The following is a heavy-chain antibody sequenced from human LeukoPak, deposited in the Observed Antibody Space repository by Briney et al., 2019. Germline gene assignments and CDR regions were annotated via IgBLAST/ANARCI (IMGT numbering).Heavy chain of an antibody. J-gene: IGHJ3*02. CDR2: IDWDDDK. CDR3: ARMSGELLQSFDI. Sequence: SGPALVKPTQTLTLTCTFSGFSLSTSGMCVSWIRQPPGKALEWLARIDWDDDKYYRTSLKTRLTISKDTSKNQVVLTMTNMDPVDTATYYCARMSGELLQSFDIWGQGTMVTVSS. CDR1: GFSLSTSGMC. V-gene: IGHV2-70*11. D-gene: IGHD1-26*01.